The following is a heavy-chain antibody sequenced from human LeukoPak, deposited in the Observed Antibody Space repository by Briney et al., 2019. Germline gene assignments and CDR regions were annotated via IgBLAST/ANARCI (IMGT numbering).Heavy chain of an antibody. J-gene: IGHJ4*02. CDR3: ARGVSHYDILTDLDY. D-gene: IGHD3-9*01. V-gene: IGHV1-18*04. CDR2: ISAYNGNT. CDR1: GYTFTSYG. Sequence: ASVKVSCKASGYTFTSYGISWVRQAPGQGLEWMGWISAYNGNTNYARKLQGSVTMTTDTSTSTAYMELRSLRSDDTAVYYCARGVSHYDILTDLDYWGQGTPVTVSS.